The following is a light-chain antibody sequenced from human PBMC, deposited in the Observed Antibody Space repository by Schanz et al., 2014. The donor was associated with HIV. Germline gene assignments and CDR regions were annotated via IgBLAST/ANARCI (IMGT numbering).Light chain of an antibody. Sequence: EIVMTQSPATLSVSPGERATLSCRASQSVSSNLAWYQQRPGQPPRLLMYGAFNRAAGIPDRFSGSGSGTDFTLTISRLEPEDFAVYYCQQYGSSPLYTFGQGTKLEIK. V-gene: IGKV3-20*01. CDR3: QQYGSSPLYT. CDR2: GAF. CDR1: QSVSSN. J-gene: IGKJ2*01.